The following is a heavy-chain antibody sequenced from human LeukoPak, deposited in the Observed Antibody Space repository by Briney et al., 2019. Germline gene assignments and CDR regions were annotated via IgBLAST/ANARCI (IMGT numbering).Heavy chain of an antibody. D-gene: IGHD1-26*01. CDR3: ARRATDRPEGGSYSPPLGYFDY. V-gene: IGHV3-64*01. CDR1: GFTFSSYA. J-gene: IGHJ4*02. Sequence: PGGSLRLSCAASGFTFSSYAMHWVRQAPGKGLEYVSAISSNGGSTYYANSVKGRFTISRDNSKNTLYLQMGSLRAEDMAVYYCARRATDRPEGGSYSPPLGYFDYWGQGTLVTVSS. CDR2: ISSNGGST.